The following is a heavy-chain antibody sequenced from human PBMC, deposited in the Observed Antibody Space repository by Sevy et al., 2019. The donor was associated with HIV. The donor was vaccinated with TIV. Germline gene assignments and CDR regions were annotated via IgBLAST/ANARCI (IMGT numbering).Heavy chain of an antibody. J-gene: IGHJ6*02. Sequence: GGSLRLSCAASGFTFSSYWMHWVRQAPGKGLVWVSRINSDGSSTSYADSVKGRFTISRDNAKNTLYLQMNSLRAEDTAVYYCAKSDDSSGNYYYYGMGVWGQGTTVTVSS. CDR2: INSDGSST. D-gene: IGHD3-22*01. V-gene: IGHV3-74*01. CDR3: AKSDDSSGNYYYYGMGV. CDR1: GFTFSSYW.